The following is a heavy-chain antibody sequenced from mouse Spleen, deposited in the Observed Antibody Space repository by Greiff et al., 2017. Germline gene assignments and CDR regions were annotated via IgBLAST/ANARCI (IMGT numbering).Heavy chain of an antibody. CDR3: ARDVVYHWDY. D-gene: IGHD1-1*01. J-gene: IGHJ2*01. Sequence: DVMLVESGGGLVQPGGSRKLSCAASGFTFSSFGMHWVRQAPEKGLEWVAYISSGSSTIYYADTVKGRFTISRDNPKNTLFLQMTSLRSEDTAMYYCARDVVYHWDYWGQGTTLTVSS. V-gene: IGHV5-17*02. CDR2: ISSGSSTI. CDR1: GFTFSSFG.